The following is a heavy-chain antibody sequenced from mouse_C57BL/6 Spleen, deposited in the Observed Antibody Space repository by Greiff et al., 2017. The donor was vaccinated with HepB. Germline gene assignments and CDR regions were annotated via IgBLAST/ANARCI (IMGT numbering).Heavy chain of an antibody. V-gene: IGHV1-64*01. CDR3: ARGSYYGSSYVYYYAMDY. CDR1: GYTFTSYW. J-gene: IGHJ4*01. CDR2: IHPNSGST. D-gene: IGHD1-1*01. Sequence: VQLQQPGAELVKPGASVKLSCKASGYTFTSYWMHWVKQRPGQGLEWIRMIHPNSGSTNYNEKFKSKATLTVDKSSSTAYMQLSSLTSEDSAVYYCARGSYYGSSYVYYYAMDYWGQGTSVTVSS.